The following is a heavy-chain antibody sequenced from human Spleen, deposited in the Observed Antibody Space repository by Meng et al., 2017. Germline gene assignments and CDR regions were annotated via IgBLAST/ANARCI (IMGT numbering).Heavy chain of an antibody. CDR3: VRDFGGLSDY. D-gene: IGHD4-23*01. CDR2: MNEDGSVK. CDR1: GFTLRSFW. V-gene: IGHV3-74*01. J-gene: IGHJ4*02. Sequence: EVPLVESGGGLVQPGGSLRLSCAASGFTLRSFWMHWVRQVPGKGLVWVSRMNEDGSVKSYAESVRGRFTISRDSAKNTLYLEMNSLRAEDTALYHCVRDFGGLSDYWGPGTMVTVSS.